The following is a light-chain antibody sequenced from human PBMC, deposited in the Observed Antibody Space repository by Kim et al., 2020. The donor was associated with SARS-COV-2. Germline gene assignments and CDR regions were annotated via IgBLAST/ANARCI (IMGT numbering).Light chain of an antibody. Sequence: AAEGDRVTITCRARQRISNWLAWYQQKTGKAPKLLIYKASSLESGVPSRFSGSQSGTEFTLTISSLQPDDFANYYCQQYDNYPWTFGQGTKVEIK. V-gene: IGKV1-5*03. CDR2: KAS. CDR3: QQYDNYPWT. J-gene: IGKJ1*01. CDR1: QRISNW.